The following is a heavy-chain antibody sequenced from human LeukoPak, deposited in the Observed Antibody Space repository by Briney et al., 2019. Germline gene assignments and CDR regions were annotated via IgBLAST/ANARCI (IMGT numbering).Heavy chain of an antibody. CDR1: GGSFSDYS. V-gene: IGHV4-34*01. CDR3: ARVGYTFSINDWSRIGLGAYGTKNYYYMDV. D-gene: IGHD3-9*01. J-gene: IGHJ6*03. Sequence: ETLSLTCAVYGGSFSDYSWTWIRQPPGKGLEGIGEINPRGGTNHNPSLLGRVSMSVDTSKNQISLRVSSVTAADTAVYYCARVGYTFSINDWSRIGLGAYGTKNYYYMDVWGKGTTVTVSS. CDR2: INPRGGT.